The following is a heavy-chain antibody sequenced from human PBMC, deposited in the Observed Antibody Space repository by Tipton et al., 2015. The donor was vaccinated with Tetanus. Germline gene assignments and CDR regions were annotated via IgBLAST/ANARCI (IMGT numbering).Heavy chain of an antibody. J-gene: IGHJ4*02. CDR1: GFIVSSHY. CDR3: ARDGSGSDFDY. Sequence: SLRLSCVASGFIVSSHYMSWVRQAPGKGLEWVSVMYSGGDTYYADSVKGRFTISRDTSQNHLFLQMNSLRAEDTARYYCARDGSGSDFDYWGQGTLVTVSS. D-gene: IGHD6-19*01. V-gene: IGHV3-53*01. CDR2: MYSGGDT.